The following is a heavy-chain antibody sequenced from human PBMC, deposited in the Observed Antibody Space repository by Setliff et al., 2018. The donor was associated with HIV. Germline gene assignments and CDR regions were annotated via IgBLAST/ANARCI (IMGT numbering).Heavy chain of an antibody. J-gene: IGHJ4*02. CDR1: GGSISSSSYY. V-gene: IGHV4-39*07. CDR2: IYHSGST. Sequence: SETLSLTCTVSGGSISSSSYYWGWIRQPPGKGLEWIGEIYHSGSTNYNPSLKSRVTISVDKSKNQFSLKLSSVTAADTAVYYCVSWQSGIGYWGQGTLVTVSS. CDR3: VSWQSGIGY.